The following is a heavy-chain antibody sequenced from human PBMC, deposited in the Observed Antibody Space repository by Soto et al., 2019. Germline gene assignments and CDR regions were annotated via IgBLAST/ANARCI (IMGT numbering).Heavy chain of an antibody. D-gene: IGHD3-10*01. CDR1: GGSISSGDYY. J-gene: IGHJ5*02. V-gene: IGHV4-30-4*01. CDR3: DRMVRGVSRGSWFEP. CDR2: IYYSGST. Sequence: PSETLSLTCAVSGGSISSGDYYWSWIRQPPGKGLEWIGYIYYSGSTYYNPSLKSRVTISVDTSKNQFSLKLSSVTAADTAVYYCDRMVRGVSRGSWFEPWGQGTLVTVSS.